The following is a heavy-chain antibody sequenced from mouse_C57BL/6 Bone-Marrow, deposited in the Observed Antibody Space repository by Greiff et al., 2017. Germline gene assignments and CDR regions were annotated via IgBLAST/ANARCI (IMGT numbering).Heavy chain of an antibody. CDR2: LYPRDGST. Sequence: VQLQQSGPELVKPGASVKLSCKASGYTFTSYDINWVKQRPGQGLEWIGWLYPRDGSTNYNEKLKGKATLTLDTSSSTAYRELHSLTSEDAAVYFCARSRTGTNYFDYWGQGTTLTVSS. D-gene: IGHD4-1*01. CDR3: ARSRTGTNYFDY. CDR1: GYTFTSYD. J-gene: IGHJ2*01. V-gene: IGHV1-85*01.